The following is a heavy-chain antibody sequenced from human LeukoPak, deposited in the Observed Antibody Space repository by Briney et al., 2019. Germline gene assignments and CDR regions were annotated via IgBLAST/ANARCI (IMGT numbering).Heavy chain of an antibody. CDR1: GFTFSSYG. Sequence: GGSLRLSCAASGFTFSSYGMNWVRQTPGEGLEWVSYISSSGTTISYADSVKGRFTISRDSTRNSLYLQMSSLRAEDTAVYYCARDLKAYSSSGGVDYWGPGTLVTVSS. J-gene: IGHJ4*02. V-gene: IGHV3-48*03. CDR2: ISSSGTTI. CDR3: ARDLKAYSSSGGVDY. D-gene: IGHD6-13*01.